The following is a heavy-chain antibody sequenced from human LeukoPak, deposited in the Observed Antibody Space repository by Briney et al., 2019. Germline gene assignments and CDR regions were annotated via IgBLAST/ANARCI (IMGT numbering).Heavy chain of an antibody. D-gene: IGHD3-16*01. V-gene: IGHV3-7*01. CDR2: IKQHGTEK. Sequence: SCKASGYTFTSYGISWVRQAPGKGLEWVANIKQHGTEKYYVDSVKGRFTISRDDAKKSVYLQMNSLRDEDTAVYYCASDGGPFDHWGQGILVTVAS. CDR1: GYTFTSYG. J-gene: IGHJ4*02. CDR3: ASDGGPFDH.